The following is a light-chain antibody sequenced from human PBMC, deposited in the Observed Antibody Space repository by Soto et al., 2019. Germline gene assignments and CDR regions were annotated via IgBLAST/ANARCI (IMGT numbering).Light chain of an antibody. CDR3: QRFNDWPLT. Sequence: EIVMTQSPATLSVAPEERATLSCRASQSVSNNLAWYQQKPGQAPRLLIYGASTGATGLPARFTGSGSGTEFTLTISSLQSEDFAVYYCQRFNDWPLTFGGGTKVEIK. CDR1: QSVSNN. V-gene: IGKV3-15*01. CDR2: GAS. J-gene: IGKJ4*01.